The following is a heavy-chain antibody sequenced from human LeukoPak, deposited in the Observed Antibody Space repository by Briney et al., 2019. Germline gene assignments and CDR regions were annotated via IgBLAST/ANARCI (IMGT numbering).Heavy chain of an antibody. J-gene: IGHJ4*02. D-gene: IGHD5-18*01. Sequence: SETLSLTCTVSGDSISSYYWNWIRQPPEKGLEWIGYISYSGSTNYNPSLKSRVTISVDTSKKQFSLNLSSVTAADTAVYYCARGYNYGWRFFDYWGQGALVTVSS. CDR1: GDSISSYY. CDR2: ISYSGST. V-gene: IGHV4-59*01. CDR3: ARGYNYGWRFFDY.